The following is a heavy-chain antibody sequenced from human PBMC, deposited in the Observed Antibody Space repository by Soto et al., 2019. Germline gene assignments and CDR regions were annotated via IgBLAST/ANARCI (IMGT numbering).Heavy chain of an antibody. CDR3: AKEGFDHDFSSNSYYHTYDY. D-gene: IGHD3-10*01. J-gene: IGHJ4*01. Sequence: PGGSLRLSCEASGFSFKNYVMHWVRQAPGKGLERVAVIWFDGSNRLYADSVRGRFTISRDNSENTLSLQMNSLGVEDTAVYYCAKEGFDHDFSSNSYYHTYDYWGHGTLLTVAS. CDR1: GFSFKNYV. V-gene: IGHV3-33*06. CDR2: IWFDGSNR.